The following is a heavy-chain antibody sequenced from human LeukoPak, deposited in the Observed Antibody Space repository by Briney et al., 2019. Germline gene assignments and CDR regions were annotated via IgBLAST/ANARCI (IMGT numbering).Heavy chain of an antibody. D-gene: IGHD4-17*01. CDR3: ARDENYGDCSFDY. J-gene: IGHJ4*02. CDR1: GFTFSSYW. CDR2: IKQDGSEK. V-gene: IGHV3-7*01. Sequence: GGSLRLSCAASGFTFSSYWMSWVRQAPGKGLEWVANIKQDGSEKYYVDSVKGRFTISRDSAKNSLYLQMNSLRAEDTAVYYCARDENYGDCSFDYWGQGTLVTVSS.